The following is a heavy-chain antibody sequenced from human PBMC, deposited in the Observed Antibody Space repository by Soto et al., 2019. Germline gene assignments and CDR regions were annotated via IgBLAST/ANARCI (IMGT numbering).Heavy chain of an antibody. V-gene: IGHV3-23*01. Sequence: GGSLRLSCAASGFTFSTSTMAWVRQAPGTGLEWVSSIIGAGRSTYYADSVEGRFTISRDNSKNTLYLQMNSLRAEDTAKYYCAASPSSITARFFDYWGRGTLVTV. CDR1: GFTFSTST. D-gene: IGHD6-6*01. CDR3: AASPSSITARFFDY. CDR2: IIGAGRST. J-gene: IGHJ4*01.